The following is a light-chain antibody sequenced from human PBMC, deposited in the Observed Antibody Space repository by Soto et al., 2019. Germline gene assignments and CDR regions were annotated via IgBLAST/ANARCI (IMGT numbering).Light chain of an antibody. V-gene: IGLV2-8*01. CDR1: SSDVGAHNY. Sequence: QSVLAQPPSASGSPGQSLTISCTGTSSDVGAHNYVSWYQQNPGKAPKLMLYDVNKRPSGVPARFSGSKSGNTASLTVSGLQAEDEADYYCSSYAGGNNWVFGGGSKVTVL. CDR3: SSYAGGNNWV. CDR2: DVN. J-gene: IGLJ3*02.